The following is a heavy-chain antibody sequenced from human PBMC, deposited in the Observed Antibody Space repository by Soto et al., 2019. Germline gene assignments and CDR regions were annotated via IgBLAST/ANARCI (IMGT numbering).Heavy chain of an antibody. D-gene: IGHD1-1*01. CDR3: AHRLEIAVTGTLDY. CDR1: GFSLTTSGVG. Sequence: SGPTLVNPTQTLTLTCTFSGFSLTTSGVGVGWIRRPPGKALEWLALIYWDDDKRYSPSLKSRLTVTKDTSKNQVVLTMTNMDPVDTATYYCAHRLEIAVTGTLDYWGQGTLVTVSS. J-gene: IGHJ4*02. CDR2: IYWDDDK. V-gene: IGHV2-5*02.